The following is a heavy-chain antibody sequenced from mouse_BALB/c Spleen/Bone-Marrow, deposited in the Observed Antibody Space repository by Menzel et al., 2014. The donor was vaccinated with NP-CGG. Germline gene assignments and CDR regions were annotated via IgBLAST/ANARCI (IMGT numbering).Heavy chain of an antibody. CDR2: ISSGSSTI. V-gene: IGHV5-17*02. Sequence: EVNVVESGGGLVQPGGSRKLSCAASGFTFSSSGTPWVRQAPEKGLEWVAYISSGSSTIYYADTVKGRFTISRDNPKNTLCMQRTDLRSEYSGMCYCSRKHYDAWFAYWGQGTLVTVSA. D-gene: IGHD1-2*01. CDR3: SRKHYDAWFAY. CDR1: GFTFSSSG. J-gene: IGHJ3*01.